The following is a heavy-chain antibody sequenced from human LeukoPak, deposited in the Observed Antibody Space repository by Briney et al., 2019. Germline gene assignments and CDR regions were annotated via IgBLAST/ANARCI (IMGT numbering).Heavy chain of an antibody. J-gene: IGHJ4*02. Sequence: ASVKVSCKASGYTFTRHFIHWVRQAPGQGLEWMGWINPNSGGTNYAQKFQGRVTMTRDMSISTAYIELSRLRSDDTAVYYCARGSRYYYGSGSYLWGQGTLVTVS. D-gene: IGHD3-10*01. V-gene: IGHV1-2*02. CDR3: ARGSRYYYGSGSYL. CDR1: GYTFTRHF. CDR2: INPNSGGT.